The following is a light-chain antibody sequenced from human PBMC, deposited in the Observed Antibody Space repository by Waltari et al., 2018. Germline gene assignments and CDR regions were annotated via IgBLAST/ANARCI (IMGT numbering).Light chain of an antibody. CDR1: SSDSGGYNY. Sequence: SALTQPDSVSGSPGQSITISCSGISSDSGGYNYVSWYQQHPGEAPKVIIYDVTNRPSGVSNRFSGYKSGSSASLIISGLQPEDEAVYYCSSFTSSTTGIFGGGTKLTVL. J-gene: IGLJ2*01. CDR3: SSFTSSTTGI. CDR2: DVT. V-gene: IGLV2-14*03.